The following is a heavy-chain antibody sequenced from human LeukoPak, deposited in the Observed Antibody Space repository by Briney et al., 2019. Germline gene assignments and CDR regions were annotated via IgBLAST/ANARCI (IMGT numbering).Heavy chain of an antibody. CDR3: ARVRAAALDY. J-gene: IGHJ4*02. V-gene: IGHV1-18*01. Sequence: ASVKVSCRASGYTFTSYGISWVRQAPGQGLEWMGWISGYNGNTNYAQKFQGRVTMTTDTSTSTAYMELRSLRSDDTAVYYCARVRAAALDYWGQGTLVTVSS. CDR2: ISGYNGNT. CDR1: GYTFTSYG. D-gene: IGHD6-13*01.